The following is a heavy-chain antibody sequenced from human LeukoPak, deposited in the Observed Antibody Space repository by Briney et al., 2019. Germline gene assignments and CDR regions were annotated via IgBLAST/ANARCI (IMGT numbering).Heavy chain of an antibody. CDR1: GYTFTSYG. CDR2: IIPILGIA. Sequence: SVKVSCKATGYTFTSYGITWVRQAPGQGLEWMGRIIPILGIANYAQKFQGRVTITADKSTSTAYMELSSLRSEDTAVYYCARGYSSSWFHDAFDIWGQGTMVTVSS. J-gene: IGHJ3*02. D-gene: IGHD6-13*01. CDR3: ARGYSSSWFHDAFDI. V-gene: IGHV1-69*04.